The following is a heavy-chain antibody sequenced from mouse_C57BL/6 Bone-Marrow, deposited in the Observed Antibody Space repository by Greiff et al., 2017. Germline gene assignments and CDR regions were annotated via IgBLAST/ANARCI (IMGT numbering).Heavy chain of an antibody. CDR3: ARGDYDEFAY. V-gene: IGHV1-69*01. J-gene: IGHJ3*01. D-gene: IGHD2-4*01. CDR1: GYTFTSYW. Sequence: QVQLKQPGAELVMPGASVKLSCKASGYTFTSYWMHWVKQRPGQGLEWIGEIDPSDSYTNYNQKFKGKSTLTVDKSSSTAYMQLSSLTSEDSAVYYCARGDYDEFAYGGQGTLVTVSA. CDR2: IDPSDSYT.